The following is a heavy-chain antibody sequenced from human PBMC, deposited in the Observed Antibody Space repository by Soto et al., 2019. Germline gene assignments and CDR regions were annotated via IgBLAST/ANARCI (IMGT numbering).Heavy chain of an antibody. CDR2: ISGSGGST. CDR1: GFTFSSYA. CDR3: ASYGSGWYLGVDY. J-gene: IGHJ4*02. Sequence: EVQLLESGGGLVQPGGSLRLSCAASGFTFSSYAMSWVRQAPGKGLEWVSAISGSGGSTYYADSVKGRFTISRDNSKNTLYLQKNSVRADDTAVYYDASYGSGWYLGVDYCGEGTLVTVSS. D-gene: IGHD6-19*01. V-gene: IGHV3-23*01.